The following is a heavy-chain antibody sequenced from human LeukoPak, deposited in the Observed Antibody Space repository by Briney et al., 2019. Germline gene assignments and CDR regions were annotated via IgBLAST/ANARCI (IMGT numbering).Heavy chain of an antibody. CDR3: FSGWIDY. D-gene: IGHD6-19*01. V-gene: IGHV3-74*01. CDR1: GFTFSSYW. Sequence: GGSLRLSCAASGFTFSSYWMHWVRQAPGKGLVWVSHINSDGSSTSYADSVKGRFTISRDNAKNSLYLQMNSLRAEDTAVYYCFSGWIDYWGQGTLVTVSS. CDR2: INSDGSST. J-gene: IGHJ4*02.